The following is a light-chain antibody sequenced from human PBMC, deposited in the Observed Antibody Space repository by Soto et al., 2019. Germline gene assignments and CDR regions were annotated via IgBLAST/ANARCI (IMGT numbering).Light chain of an antibody. CDR3: QQYGISPET. V-gene: IGKV3-20*01. CDR2: GAS. CDR1: QSVSSTY. J-gene: IGKJ1*01. Sequence: EIVLTQSPGTLSLSPGERVTLSCRASQSVSSTYLAWYQQKPGQAPRLLIYGASTRATGIPDRFSGSGSGTDFTLTISRLEPEDFAVYYCQQYGISPETFGQGTKVEIK.